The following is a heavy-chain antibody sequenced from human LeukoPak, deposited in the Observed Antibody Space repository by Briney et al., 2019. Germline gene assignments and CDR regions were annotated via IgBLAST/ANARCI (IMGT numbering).Heavy chain of an antibody. Sequence: SETLSLTCTVSGGSISSGDYYWSWIRQPPGKGLEWIGYIYYSGSTYYNPSLKSRVTISVDTSKNQFSLKLSSVTAADTAVYYCARATSGYDLTGNWFDPWGQGTLVTVSS. D-gene: IGHD5-12*01. CDR2: IYYSGST. J-gene: IGHJ5*02. V-gene: IGHV4-30-4*01. CDR3: ARATSGYDLTGNWFDP. CDR1: GGSISSGDYY.